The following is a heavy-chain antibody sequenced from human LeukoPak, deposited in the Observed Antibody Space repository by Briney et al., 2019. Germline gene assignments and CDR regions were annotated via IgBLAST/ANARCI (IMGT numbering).Heavy chain of an antibody. CDR3: ARGTPIYSSSSGSFDY. CDR1: GGSFSGYY. CDR2: INHSEST. Sequence: SETLSLTCAVYGGSFSGYYWSWIRQPPGKGLEWIGEINHSESTNYNPSLKSRVTISVDTSKNQFSLKLSSVTAADTAVYYCARGTPIYSSSSGSFDYWGQGTLVTVSS. D-gene: IGHD6-6*01. J-gene: IGHJ4*02. V-gene: IGHV4-34*01.